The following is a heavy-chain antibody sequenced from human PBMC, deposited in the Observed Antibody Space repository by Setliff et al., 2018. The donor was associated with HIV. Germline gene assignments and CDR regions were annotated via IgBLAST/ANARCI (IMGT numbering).Heavy chain of an antibody. CDR3: ARGGGQLWLPFDH. CDR1: GDSIINGGYY. CDR2: IYCTGSA. D-gene: IGHD5-18*01. V-gene: IGHV4-31*03. Sequence: SETLSLTCTVSGDSIINGGYYWNWIRQRPGKGLEWVGNIYCTGSAYYSPSLKSRVTISVDTSKNQFSLRLNSVTAADTAVFYCARGGGQLWLPFDHWGQGALVTVSS. J-gene: IGHJ4*02.